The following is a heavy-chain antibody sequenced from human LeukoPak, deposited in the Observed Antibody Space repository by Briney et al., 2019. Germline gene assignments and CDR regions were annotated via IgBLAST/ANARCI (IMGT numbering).Heavy chain of an antibody. CDR2: MNPNSGNT. CDR1: GYTFTGYY. J-gene: IGHJ3*02. D-gene: IGHD1-26*01. CDR3: ARGPVGGSYRDDAFDI. V-gene: IGHV1-8*02. Sequence: ASVKVSCKASGYTFTGYYMHWVRQATGQGLEWMGWMNPNSGNTGYAQKFQGRVTMTRNTSISTAYMELSSLRSEDTAVYYCARGPVGGSYRDDAFDIWGQGTMVTVSS.